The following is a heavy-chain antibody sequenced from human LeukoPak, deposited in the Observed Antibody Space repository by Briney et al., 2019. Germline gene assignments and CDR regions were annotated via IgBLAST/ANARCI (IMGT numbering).Heavy chain of an antibody. CDR2: IYYSGST. Sequence: QPSETLSLTCTVSGGSIRSYYWSWIRQPPGKGREWIGYIYYSGSTNYNPSLKSRVTISVDTSKNQFSLKLSSVTAADTAVYYCARQPPYCSGGSCYPGAYTNWGQGTLVTVSS. CDR1: GGSIRSYY. V-gene: IGHV4-59*01. J-gene: IGHJ4*02. CDR3: ARQPPYCSGGSCYPGAYTN. D-gene: IGHD2-15*01.